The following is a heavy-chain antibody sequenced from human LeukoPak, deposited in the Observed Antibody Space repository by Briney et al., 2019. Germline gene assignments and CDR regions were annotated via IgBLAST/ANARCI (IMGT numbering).Heavy chain of an antibody. V-gene: IGHV3-23*01. D-gene: IGHD3-10*01. J-gene: IGHJ6*04. CDR2: ISGSGGST. CDR1: GFTFSSYA. Sequence: GGSLRLSCVASGFTFSSYAMSWVRQAPGKGLQRVSVISGSGGSTYYADSVKGRFTISRDNSKNTLYLQMNSLTAEDTAVYYCAKDEFITVVLGRGMDVWGKGTTVTVSS. CDR3: AKDEFITVVLGRGMDV.